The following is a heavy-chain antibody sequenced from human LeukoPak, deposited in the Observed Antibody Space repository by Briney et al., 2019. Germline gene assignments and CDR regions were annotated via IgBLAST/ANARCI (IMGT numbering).Heavy chain of an antibody. CDR2: IIPIFGTA. CDR3: ARGPARTPRYFDWFYYYYYMDV. J-gene: IGHJ6*03. Sequence: ASVKVSCKASGGTFSSYAISWVRQAPGQGLEWMGGIIPIFGTANYAQKFQGRVTITADESTSTAYMERSSLRSEDTAVYYCARGPARTPRYFDWFYYYYYMDVWGKGTTVTISS. D-gene: IGHD3-9*01. CDR1: GGTFSSYA. V-gene: IGHV1-69*13.